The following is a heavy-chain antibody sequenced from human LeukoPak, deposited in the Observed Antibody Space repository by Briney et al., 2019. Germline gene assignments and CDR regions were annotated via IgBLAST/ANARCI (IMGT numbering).Heavy chain of an antibody. CDR3: ARGGSGSYYNPRYYFDY. V-gene: IGHV1-46*01. Sequence: ASVKVSCKASGYTFTSHYMHWVRQAPGQGLEWMGIINPSGGSTSYAQKFQGRVTMTRDTSTSTVYMELSSLRSEDTAVYYCARGGSGSYYNPRYYFDYWGQGTLVTVSS. CDR1: GYTFTSHY. J-gene: IGHJ4*02. D-gene: IGHD3-10*01. CDR2: INPSGGST.